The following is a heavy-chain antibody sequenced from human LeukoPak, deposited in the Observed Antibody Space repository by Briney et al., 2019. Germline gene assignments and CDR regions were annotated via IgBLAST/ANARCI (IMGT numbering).Heavy chain of an antibody. V-gene: IGHV3-53*01. D-gene: IGHD1-26*01. CDR1: GFTVSSNY. J-gene: IGHJ4*02. CDR2: IYSGGST. CDR3: AKDHRGPLYSGSYFAYFDY. Sequence: GGSLRLSCAASGFTVSSNYMSWVRQAPGKGLEWVSVIYSGGSTYYADSVKGRFTISRDNSKNTLYLQMNSLRAEDTAVYYCAKDHRGPLYSGSYFAYFDYWGQGTLVTVSS.